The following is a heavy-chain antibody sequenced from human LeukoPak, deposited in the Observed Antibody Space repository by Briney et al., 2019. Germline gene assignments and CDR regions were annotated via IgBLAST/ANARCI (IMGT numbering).Heavy chain of an antibody. Sequence: GGSLRLSXAASGFTFSSYAMSWVRQAPGKGLEWVSAISGSGGSTYYADSVKGRFTISRDNSKNTLYLQMNSLRAEDTAVYYCAKDPSLRGSSGGGWGQGTLVTVSS. CDR2: ISGSGGST. CDR1: GFTFSSYA. D-gene: IGHD1-26*01. V-gene: IGHV3-23*01. CDR3: AKDPSLRGSSGGG. J-gene: IGHJ4*02.